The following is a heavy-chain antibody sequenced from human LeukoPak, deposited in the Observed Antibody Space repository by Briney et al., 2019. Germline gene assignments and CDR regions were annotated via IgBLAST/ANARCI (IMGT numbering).Heavy chain of an antibody. CDR1: GGSFSGYY. D-gene: IGHD2-15*01. J-gene: IGHJ3*02. V-gene: IGHV4-34*01. Sequence: PSETLSLTCAVYGGSFSGYYWSWLRQPPGKGLEWIGSIYYSGSTYYNPSLKSRVTISVDTSKNQFSLKLSSVTAADTAVYYCARDKKVNELYAFDIWGQGTMVTVSS. CDR3: ARDKKVNELYAFDI. CDR2: IYYSGST.